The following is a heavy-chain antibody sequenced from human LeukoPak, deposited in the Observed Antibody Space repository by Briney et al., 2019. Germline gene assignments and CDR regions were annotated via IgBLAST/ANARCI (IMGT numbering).Heavy chain of an antibody. CDR3: ASSQWELLDL. J-gene: IGHJ5*02. CDR2: ISYSGNT. D-gene: IGHD1-26*01. CDR1: GGSISNYY. V-gene: IGHV4-59*01. Sequence: ASETLSLTCTVSGGSISNYYWSWIRQPPGKGLEWIGYISYSGNTKYNPSLKSRVSLLVDASEKQVSLQLSSVTAADTAVYYCASSQWELLDLWGQGTLVTVSS.